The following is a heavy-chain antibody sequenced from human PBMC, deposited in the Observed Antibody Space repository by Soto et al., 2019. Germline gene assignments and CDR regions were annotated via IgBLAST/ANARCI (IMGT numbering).Heavy chain of an antibody. J-gene: IGHJ4*02. CDR1: GFTVSSNY. Sequence: EVQLVESGGGLVQPGGSLRLSCAASGFTVSSNYMSWVRQAPGKGLEWVSVIYSGGSTYYADSVKGRFTISRDNSKNTLYLHMNSLRAEDTAVYYCARGESDYGDYIFDYWGQGTLVTVSS. CDR3: ARGESDYGDYIFDY. CDR2: IYSGGST. V-gene: IGHV3-66*01. D-gene: IGHD4-17*01.